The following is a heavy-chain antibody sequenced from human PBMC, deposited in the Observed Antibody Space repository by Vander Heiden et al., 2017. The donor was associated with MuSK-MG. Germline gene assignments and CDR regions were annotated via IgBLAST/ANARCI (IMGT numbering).Heavy chain of an antibody. V-gene: IGHV4-30-2*01. CDR3: ARVGVILYPDYYMDV. J-gene: IGHJ6*03. CDR2: IYHSVST. Sequence: QLQLQEYGSGLVKPSQTLSLTCAVPGGSISSGGYSWSWIRQPPGKGLEWIGYIYHSVSTYYNPSLKSRVTISVDRSKNQFSLKLSSVPAADTAVYYCARVGVILYPDYYMDVWGKGTTVTVSS. D-gene: IGHD2-8*01. CDR1: GGSISSGGYS.